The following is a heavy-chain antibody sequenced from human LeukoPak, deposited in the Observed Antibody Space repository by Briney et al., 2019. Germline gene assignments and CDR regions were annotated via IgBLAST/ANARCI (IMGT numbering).Heavy chain of an antibody. CDR3: ARGEGSGMDV. V-gene: IGHV1-69*13. Sequence: GASVTVSCTASGGTFSSYAISWVRQAPGQGLEWMGGIIPIFGTANYAQKFQGRVTITADESTSTAYMELSSLRSEDTAVYYCARGEGSGMDVWGQGTTVTVSS. D-gene: IGHD6-6*01. J-gene: IGHJ6*02. CDR2: IIPIFGTA. CDR1: GGTFSSYA.